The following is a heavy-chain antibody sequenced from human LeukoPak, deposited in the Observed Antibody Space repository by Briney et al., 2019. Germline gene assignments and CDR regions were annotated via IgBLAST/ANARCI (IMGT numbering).Heavy chain of an antibody. J-gene: IGHJ3*02. CDR1: GFTFDDYA. D-gene: IGHD1-26*01. Sequence: GGSLRLSCAASGFTFDDYAMHWVRQAPGKGLEWVSGISWNSGSIGYADSVKGRFTISRDNAKNSLYLQMNSLRAEDTALYYCAKRQWELVEFDAFDIWGQGTMVTVSS. CDR3: AKRQWELVEFDAFDI. CDR2: ISWNSGSI. V-gene: IGHV3-9*01.